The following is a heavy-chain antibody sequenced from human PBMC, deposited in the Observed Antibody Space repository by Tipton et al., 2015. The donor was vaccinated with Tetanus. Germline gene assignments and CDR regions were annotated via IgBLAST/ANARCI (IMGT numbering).Heavy chain of an antibody. Sequence: QLVQSGGGEKKPGEFLKISCKGSGYIFNNYWIGWGRQKPGKGLEWMGIIYPGDSDTRYSPSFQGQVTISVDKSINTAYLQWSSLKASDTSMFYCARAHCTDGVCNFDFWGQGALVTVAS. CDR1: GYIFNNYW. CDR3: ARAHCTDGVCNFDF. V-gene: IGHV5-51*01. D-gene: IGHD2-8*01. CDR2: IYPGDSDT. J-gene: IGHJ4*02.